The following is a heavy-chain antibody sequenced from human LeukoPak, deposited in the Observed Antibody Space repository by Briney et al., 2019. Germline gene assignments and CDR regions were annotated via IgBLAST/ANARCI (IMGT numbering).Heavy chain of an antibody. V-gene: IGHV3-11*01. D-gene: IGHD3-22*01. CDR3: ARLSPYYYDSSRPPDY. Sequence: GGSLRLSCAASGFTFSDYYMSWIRQAPGKGLEWVSYISSSGSTIYYADSVKGRFTISRDNSKNTLYLQMNSLRAEDTAVYYCARLSPYYYDSSRPPDYWGQGTLVTVSS. CDR1: GFTFSDYY. CDR2: ISSSGSTI. J-gene: IGHJ4*02.